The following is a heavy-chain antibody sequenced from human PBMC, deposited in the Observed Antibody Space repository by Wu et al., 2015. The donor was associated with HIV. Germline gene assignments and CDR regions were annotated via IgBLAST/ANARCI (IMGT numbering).Heavy chain of an antibody. CDR3: ARAYSSAQTNYYYGMDV. CDR2: LYHTGST. J-gene: IGHJ6*02. CDR1: GTSVSSDYY. Sequence: QVQLQESGPGLVKPSETLSLTCVVSGTSVSSDYYWGWIRQTPGKGLEWIGTLYHTGSTYYNPSLKSRVTISVDTSKNQFSLKLSSVTAADTAVYYCARAYSSAQTNYYYGMDVVGPRDHGHRLL. D-gene: IGHD3-22*01. V-gene: IGHV4-38-2*01.